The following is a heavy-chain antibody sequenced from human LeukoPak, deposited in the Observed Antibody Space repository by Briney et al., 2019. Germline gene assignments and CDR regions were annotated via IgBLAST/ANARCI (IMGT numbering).Heavy chain of an antibody. J-gene: IGHJ4*02. D-gene: IGHD3-3*01. CDR2: IVVGSVNT. CDR1: GLTFTSSA. CDR3: AAFFCKRRTAYEIDY. V-gene: IGHV1-58*01. Sequence: SVKVYCKASGLTFTSSAGQWVPQARGQRLELIGWIVVGSVNTNYAQKYQERVTITSAMSTSTAYMELSSLRSEDTAVYYCAAFFCKRRTAYEIDYWGQGTLVTVSS.